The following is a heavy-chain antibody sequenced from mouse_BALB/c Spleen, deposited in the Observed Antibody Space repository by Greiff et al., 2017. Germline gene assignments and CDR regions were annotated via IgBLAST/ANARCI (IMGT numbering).Heavy chain of an antibody. CDR3: ARRHYGSSYDYFDY. CDR2: IDPENGNT. Sequence: VHVKQSGAELVRPGALVKLSCKASGFNIKDYYMHWVKQRPEQGLEWIGWIDPENGNTIYDPKFQGKASITADTSSNTAYLQLSSLTSEDTAVYYCARRHYGSSYDYFDYWGQGTTLTVSS. V-gene: IGHV14-1*02. D-gene: IGHD1-1*01. J-gene: IGHJ2*01. CDR1: GFNIKDYY.